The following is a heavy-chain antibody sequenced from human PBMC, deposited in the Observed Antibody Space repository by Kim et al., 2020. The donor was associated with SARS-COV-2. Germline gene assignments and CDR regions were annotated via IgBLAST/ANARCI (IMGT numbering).Heavy chain of an antibody. CDR3: AKDIGIAAAVNAFDI. CDR1: GFTFDDYA. Sequence: GGSLRLSCAASGFTFDDYAMHWVRQAPGKGLEWVSGISWNSGSIGYADSVKGRFTISRDNAKNSLYLQMNSLRAEDTALYYCAKDIGIAAAVNAFDIWG. V-gene: IGHV3-9*01. CDR2: ISWNSGSI. J-gene: IGHJ3*02. D-gene: IGHD6-13*01.